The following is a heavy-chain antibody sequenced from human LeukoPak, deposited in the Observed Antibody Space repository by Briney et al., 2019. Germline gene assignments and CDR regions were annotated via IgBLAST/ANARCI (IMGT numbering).Heavy chain of an antibody. V-gene: IGHV3-48*01. D-gene: IGHD2-8*01. CDR1: GFTFIAHS. J-gene: IGHJ5*02. Sequence: GGSLRLSCAASGFTFIAHSMNWVRQAPGKGLEWLSYISSSSATIFYADSVKGRFTVSRDNAKNSLYLQMDSLRAEDTAMYYCARDLLMGHGFDPWGQGTLVTVSS. CDR3: ARDLLMGHGFDP. CDR2: ISSSSATI.